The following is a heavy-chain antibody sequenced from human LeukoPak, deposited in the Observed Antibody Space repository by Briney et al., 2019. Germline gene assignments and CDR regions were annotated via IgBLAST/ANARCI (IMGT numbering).Heavy chain of an antibody. D-gene: IGHD3-10*01. CDR1: GFNFADFY. CDR3: ARERGRYGSGRKGMDV. CDR2: ISGSATTE. V-gene: IGHV3-11*01. J-gene: IGHJ6*02. Sequence: GGSLRLSCAASGFNFADFYMAWIRQAPGKGLERLSYISGSATTEYYADSVKGRFTISRDNVKKSLYLQMNGLRVEDTAVYYCARERGRYGSGRKGMDVWGQGTTVTVSS.